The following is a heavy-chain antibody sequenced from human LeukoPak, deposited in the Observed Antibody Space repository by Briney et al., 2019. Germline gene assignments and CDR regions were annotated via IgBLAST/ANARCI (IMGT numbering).Heavy chain of an antibody. CDR3: ASSQGYSSGWLSYYYCIKDV. J-gene: IGHJ6*02. Sequence: SETLSLTCTVSGGSISGYYWSWIRQPPGKGLEWIGYIYYSGSTNYNPSLKSRVTISVDTSKNQFSLKLSSVTAADTAVYYCASSQGYSSGWLSYYYCIKDVWGPGTTVTVSS. D-gene: IGHD6-19*01. CDR2: IYYSGST. CDR1: GGSISGYY. V-gene: IGHV4-59*08.